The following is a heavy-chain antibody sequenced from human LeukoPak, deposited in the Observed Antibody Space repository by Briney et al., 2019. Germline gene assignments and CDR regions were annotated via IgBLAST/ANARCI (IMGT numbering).Heavy chain of an antibody. J-gene: IGHJ4*02. CDR2: ITTSSSYI. CDR3: ARDLGGYSYGSHFDY. V-gene: IGHV3-21*01. Sequence: GGSLRLSCAASGFTFSSYWMSWVRQAPGKGLEWVSSITTSSSYIYYADSVKGRFTISSDNARNSLYLHMNSLRAGDTAVYYCARDLGGYSYGSHFDYWGQGTLVTVSS. D-gene: IGHD5-18*01. CDR1: GFTFSSYW.